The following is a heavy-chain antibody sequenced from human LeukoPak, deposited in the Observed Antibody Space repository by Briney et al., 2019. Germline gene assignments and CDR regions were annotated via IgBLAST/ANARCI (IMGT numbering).Heavy chain of an antibody. CDR3: ARVNARTMIVVVIEWGAFDI. Sequence: GGSLRLSCAASGFTFSSYGMHWVRQAPGKGLEWVAVISYDGSNKYYADSVKGRFTISRDNSKNTLYLQMNSLRAEDTAVYYCARVNARTMIVVVIEWGAFDIWGQGTMVTVSS. J-gene: IGHJ3*02. CDR1: GFTFSSYG. V-gene: IGHV3-30*03. D-gene: IGHD3-22*01. CDR2: ISYDGSNK.